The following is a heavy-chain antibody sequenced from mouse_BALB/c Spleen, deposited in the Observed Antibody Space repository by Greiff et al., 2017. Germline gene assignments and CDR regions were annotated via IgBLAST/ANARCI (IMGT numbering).Heavy chain of an antibody. CDR2: IYPGDGDT. Sequence: QVQLQQSGAELVRSGASVKLSCTASGFNIKDYYMHWVKQRPGQGLEWIGAIYPGDGDTRYTQKFKGKATLTADKSSSTAYMQLSSLASEDSAVYYCARGGAYYGNNWYFDVWGAGTTVTVSS. D-gene: IGHD2-1*01. CDR3: ARGGAYYGNNWYFDV. CDR1: GFNIKDYY. J-gene: IGHJ1*01. V-gene: IGHV1-87*01.